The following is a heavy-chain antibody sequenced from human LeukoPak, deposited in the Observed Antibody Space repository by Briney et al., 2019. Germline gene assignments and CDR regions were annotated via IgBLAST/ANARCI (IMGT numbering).Heavy chain of an antibody. CDR3: ATDGASVFDSTGKYFQH. J-gene: IGHJ1*01. V-gene: IGHV1-24*01. Sequence: ASVKVSCKASGYTFTGYYMHWVRQAPGQGLEWMGGFDPEDGETIYAQKFQGRVTMTEDTSTDTAYMELSSLRSEDTAVYYCATDGASVFDSTGKYFQHWGQGTLVTVSS. CDR2: FDPEDGET. CDR1: GYTFTGYY. D-gene: IGHD3-22*01.